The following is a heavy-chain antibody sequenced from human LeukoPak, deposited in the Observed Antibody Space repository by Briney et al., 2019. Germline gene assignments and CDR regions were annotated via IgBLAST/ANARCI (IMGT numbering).Heavy chain of an antibody. D-gene: IGHD4-17*01. CDR3: ARADYGDYLQRGS. V-gene: IGHV3-23*01. CDR2: ISGSSDYT. J-gene: IGHJ5*02. CDR1: GFTFSNYA. Sequence: GSLRLSCADSGFTFSNYAMSWVRQAPGKGLEWVSAISGSSDYTYYADSVKGRFTISRDNSRNTLSLQMGSVRANDTAVYYCARADYGDYLQRGSWGQGTLVTVSS.